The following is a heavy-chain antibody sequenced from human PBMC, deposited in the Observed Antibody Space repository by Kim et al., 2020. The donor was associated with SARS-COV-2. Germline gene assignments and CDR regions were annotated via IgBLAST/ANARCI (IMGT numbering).Heavy chain of an antibody. CDR3: AKGQSGYNYGMDV. V-gene: IGHV3-23*01. J-gene: IGHJ6*02. D-gene: IGHD3-3*01. Sequence: YTAESVKGRFTISRDNSKKTLNLQMNSLRAEDTAVYYCAKGQSGYNYGMDVWGHGTTVTVSS.